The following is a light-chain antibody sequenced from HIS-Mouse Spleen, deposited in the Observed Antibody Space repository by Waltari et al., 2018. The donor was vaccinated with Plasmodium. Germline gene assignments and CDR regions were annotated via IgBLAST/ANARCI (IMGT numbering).Light chain of an antibody. J-gene: IGLJ2*01. CDR2: EVS. Sequence: QSALPQPPSASRSPGQSVTISCPGTSSYVGGYNYVHWYQQHPGKAPNLMIYEVSKRPSGVPDRFSGSKSGNTASLTVSGLQAEDEADYYCSSYAGSNNLVFGGGTKLTVL. CDR3: SSYAGSNNLV. CDR1: SSYVGGYNY. V-gene: IGLV2-8*01.